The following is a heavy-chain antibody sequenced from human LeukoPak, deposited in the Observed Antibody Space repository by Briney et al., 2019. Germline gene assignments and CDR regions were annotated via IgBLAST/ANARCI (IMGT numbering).Heavy chain of an antibody. D-gene: IGHD2-2*01. CDR2: IRGSGGST. J-gene: IGHJ6*02. CDR1: GFTFSSYA. V-gene: IGHV3-23*01. Sequence: GGSLRLSCAASGFTFSSYAMSWVRQAPGKGLEWVSTIRGSGGSTYYADSVKGRFTISRDNSKNTLYLQMNSLRAEDTAVYYCEKDGDCSSTSCYRLVGYYYYYGMDVWGQGTTVTVSS. CDR3: EKDGDCSSTSCYRLVGYYYYYGMDV.